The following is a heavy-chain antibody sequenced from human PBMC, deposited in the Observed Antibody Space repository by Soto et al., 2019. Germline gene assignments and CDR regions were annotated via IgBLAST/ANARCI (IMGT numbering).Heavy chain of an antibody. J-gene: IGHJ6*02. V-gene: IGHV3-53*01. CDR1: GLTVSSNY. D-gene: IGHD3-22*01. Sequence: GGSLRLSCAASGLTVSSNYMSWIRQAAGKGLDWVSVIYSGGSTYYADSVKGRFTSSRDNSKNTLYPQMNSLSAEDTAVYYCAADMYYYDSSGYLDAGGMDVWGQGTTVTVCS. CDR2: IYSGGST. CDR3: AADMYYYDSSGYLDAGGMDV.